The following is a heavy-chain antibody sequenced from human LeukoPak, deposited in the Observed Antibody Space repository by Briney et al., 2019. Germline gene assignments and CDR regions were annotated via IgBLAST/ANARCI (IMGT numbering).Heavy chain of an antibody. J-gene: IGHJ4*02. CDR3: ARANNKKNHCSGGTCYPGDFDY. CDR2: SYYTGST. CDR1: GASISSYY. D-gene: IGHD2-15*01. Sequence: SETLSLTCTVSGASISSYYWSWIRQPPGKGLEWIGSSYYTGSTYYNPSLKSRVTISVDTSKNQFSLRMTSVSAADTAVYYCARANNKKNHCSGGTCYPGDFDYWGQGTLVTVSS. V-gene: IGHV4-59*12.